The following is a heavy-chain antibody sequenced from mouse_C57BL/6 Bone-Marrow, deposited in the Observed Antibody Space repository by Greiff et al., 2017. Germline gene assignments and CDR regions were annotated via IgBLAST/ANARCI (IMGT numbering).Heavy chain of an antibody. CDR1: GYTFTDYN. Sequence: VQLQQSGPELVKPGASVKMSCKASGYTFTDYNMHWVKQSHGKSLEWIGYINPNNGGTSYNQKFKGKATLTVNKSSSTAYMELRSLTSEDSAVYDCARGGYDYDGPDDFDYWGQGTTLTVSS. CDR2: INPNNGGT. D-gene: IGHD2-4*01. V-gene: IGHV1-22*01. CDR3: ARGGYDYDGPDDFDY. J-gene: IGHJ2*01.